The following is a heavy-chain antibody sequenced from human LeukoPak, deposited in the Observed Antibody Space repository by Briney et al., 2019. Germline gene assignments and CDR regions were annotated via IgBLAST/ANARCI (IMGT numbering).Heavy chain of an antibody. CDR1: GGSFSGYY. J-gene: IGHJ4*02. CDR3: ARRVAPKNYFDY. V-gene: IGHV4-34*01. CDR2: INHSGST. Sequence: SETLSLTCAVYGGSFSGYYWSWIRQPPGKGLEWIGEINHSGSTNYNPSLKSRVTISVDTSKNQFSLKLNSVTAADTAVYYCARRVAPKNYFDYWGQGTLVTVSS.